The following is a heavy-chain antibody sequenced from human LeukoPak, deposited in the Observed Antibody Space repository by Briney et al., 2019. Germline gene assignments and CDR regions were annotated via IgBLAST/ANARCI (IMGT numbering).Heavy chain of an antibody. J-gene: IGHJ4*02. V-gene: IGHV1-2*02. Sequence: GASVKVSCKASGYTFTGYYMHWVPQAPGQGLEWMGWINPNSGGTNYAQKFQGRVTMTRDTSISTAYMELSRLRTDDTAVYYCARYHEGFDYWGQGTLVTVSS. CDR3: ARYHEGFDY. CDR1: GYTFTGYY. CDR2: INPNSGGT.